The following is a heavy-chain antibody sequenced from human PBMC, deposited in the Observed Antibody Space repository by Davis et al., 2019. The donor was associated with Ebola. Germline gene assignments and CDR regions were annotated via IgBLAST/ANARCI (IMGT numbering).Heavy chain of an antibody. CDR2: ISGSGGST. J-gene: IGHJ6*02. CDR3: ARERALGGYGHGMDV. CDR1: GFTFSSYA. Sequence: GESLKISCAASGFTFSSYAMSWVRQAPGKGLEWVSAISGSGGSTYYADSVKGRFTISRDNSKNTLYLQMNSLRAEDTAVYYCARERALGGYGHGMDVWGQGTTVTVSS. D-gene: IGHD5-12*01. V-gene: IGHV3-23*01.